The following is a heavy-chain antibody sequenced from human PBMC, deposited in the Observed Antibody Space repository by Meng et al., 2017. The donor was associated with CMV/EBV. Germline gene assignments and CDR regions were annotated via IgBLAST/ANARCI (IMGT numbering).Heavy chain of an antibody. CDR2: IKQDGSEK. V-gene: IGHV3-7*01. Sequence: GGSLRLSCAASGFTFRSYGMSWVRQAPGKGLEWVANIKQDGSEKYYVDSVKGRFTISRDNAKNSLYLQMNSLRAEDTAVYYCARPQSYCSSTSCPRAFDIWGQGTMVTVSS. CDR1: GFTFRSYG. J-gene: IGHJ3*02. D-gene: IGHD2-2*01. CDR3: ARPQSYCSSTSCPRAFDI.